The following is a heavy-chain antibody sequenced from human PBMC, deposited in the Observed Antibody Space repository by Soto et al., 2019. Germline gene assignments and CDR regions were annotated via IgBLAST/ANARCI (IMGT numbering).Heavy chain of an antibody. CDR1: GASVSNSSYY. V-gene: IGHV4-39*01. CDR2: IYYSGTS. CDR3: QKLQRRWYKSNC. J-gene: IGHJ4*02. D-gene: IGHD1-1*01. Sequence: QLQLQESCPGLVKPSETLSLKCTASGASVSNSSYYWGWNRQHPRKCLEWIGHIYYSGTSYSNSYLKAKVTLSVESSKYQCSLKLNSVPAADKVVYYCQKLQRRWYKSNCWGQRALINVS.